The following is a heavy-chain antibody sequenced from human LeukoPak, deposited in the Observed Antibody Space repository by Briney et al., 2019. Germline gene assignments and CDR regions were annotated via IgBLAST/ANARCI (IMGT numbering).Heavy chain of an antibody. V-gene: IGHV3-33*01. CDR1: GFTFSSYG. CDR3: ARYRKPYIVEDAFDI. CDR2: IWYDGSNK. J-gene: IGHJ3*02. D-gene: IGHD2-15*01. Sequence: GGSQRLSCAASGFTFSSYGMHWVRQAPGKGLEWVAVIWYDGSNKYYADSVKGRFTISRDNSKNTLYLQMNSLRAEDTAVYYCARYRKPYIVEDAFDIWGQGTMVTVSS.